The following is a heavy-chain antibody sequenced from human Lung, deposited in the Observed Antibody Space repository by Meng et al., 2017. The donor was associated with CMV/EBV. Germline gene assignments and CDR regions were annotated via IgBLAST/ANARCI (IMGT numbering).Heavy chain of an antibody. D-gene: IGHD6-6*01. CDR1: GFTFSSYV. CDR2: IWYDGSNK. Sequence: GESXKISXAASGFTFSSYVMHWVRQAPGKGLEWVAVIWYDGSNKYYADSVKGRFTISRDNSKNTLYMQMNSLRAEDTAVYYCEKDVAAPTQPYYYYYGMDVWGQGTXVTVSS. CDR3: EKDVAAPTQPYYYYYGMDV. J-gene: IGHJ6*02. V-gene: IGHV3-33*06.